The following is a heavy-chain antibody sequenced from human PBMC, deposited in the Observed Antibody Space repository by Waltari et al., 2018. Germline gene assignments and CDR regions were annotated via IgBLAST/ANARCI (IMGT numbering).Heavy chain of an antibody. CDR3: ARGQRGYSYGYASFDY. D-gene: IGHD5-18*01. J-gene: IGHJ4*02. CDR2: SYSGGST. CDR1: GFRFSNYW. Sequence: EEQLLESGGGLVQPGDSLRISCAASGFRFSNYWMNGVRKAPGKGLEWVSVSYSGGSTYYAASVKGRFTISRDNSKNTLYLQMNSLIAEDTAVYYCARGQRGYSYGYASFDYWGQGTLVTVSS. V-gene: IGHV3-66*01.